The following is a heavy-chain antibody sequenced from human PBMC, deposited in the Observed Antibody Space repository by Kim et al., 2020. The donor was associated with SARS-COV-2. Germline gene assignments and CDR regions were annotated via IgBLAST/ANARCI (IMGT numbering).Heavy chain of an antibody. V-gene: IGHV1-24*01. J-gene: IGHJ3*02. CDR3: ATPQVGANDAFDI. Sequence: YAQKFQGRVTMTDDTSTDTAYMELSSLRSEDTAVYYCATPQVGANDAFDIWGQGTMVTVSS. D-gene: IGHD1-26*01.